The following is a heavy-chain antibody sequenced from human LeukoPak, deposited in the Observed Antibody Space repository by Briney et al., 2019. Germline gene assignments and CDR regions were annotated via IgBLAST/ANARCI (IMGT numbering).Heavy chain of an antibody. CDR3: VMDPREHWFDP. V-gene: IGHV3-23*01. J-gene: IGHJ5*02. Sequence: GGSLRLSCAASGFTFSSYSMNWVRQAPGKGLEWVSAIGPGGLRTYYADPVKGRFTISRDNSKNTLHLQMNSLRVEDTAAYYCVMDPREHWFDPWGQGTLVTVSS. CDR1: GFTFSSYS. D-gene: IGHD3/OR15-3a*01. CDR2: IGPGGLRT.